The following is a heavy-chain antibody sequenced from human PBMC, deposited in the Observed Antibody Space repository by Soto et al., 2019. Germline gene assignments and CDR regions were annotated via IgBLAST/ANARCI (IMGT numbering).Heavy chain of an antibody. J-gene: IGHJ4*02. CDR2: IYYSGSA. Sequence: QVQLQESGPGLVKPSQTLSLTCIVSGGSISGGDYYWSWIRQPPGKGLEWIGYIYYSGSAYYNPSLKSRVTISVDTSKNQFSLKLSSVTAADTAVYYCARVGTIFGVVPTTAFDYWGQGTLVTVSS. V-gene: IGHV4-30-4*01. CDR1: GGSISGGDYY. CDR3: ARVGTIFGVVPTTAFDY. D-gene: IGHD3-3*01.